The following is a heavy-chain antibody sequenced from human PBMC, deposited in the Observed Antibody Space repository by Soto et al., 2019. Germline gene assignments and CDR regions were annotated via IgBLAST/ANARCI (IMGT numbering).Heavy chain of an antibody. CDR3: ARDLSKGGGSAGFDY. CDR1: GGTFSSYA. Sequence: SVKVSCKASGGTFSSYAISWVRQAPGQGLEWMGGIIPIFGTANYAQKFQGRVTITGDESISTAYMELTSLRSEDTAVYYCARDLSKGGGSAGFDYRGQGTLVTVSS. J-gene: IGHJ4*02. D-gene: IGHD1-26*01. CDR2: IIPIFGTA. V-gene: IGHV1-69*13.